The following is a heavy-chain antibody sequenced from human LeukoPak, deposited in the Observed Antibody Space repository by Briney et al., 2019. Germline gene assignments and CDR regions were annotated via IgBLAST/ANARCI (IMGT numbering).Heavy chain of an antibody. CDR3: AADLMVGGYYDSSGYRNYYYYGMDV. Sequence: GASVKVSCKASGGTFSSYAISWVRQAPGQGLEWMGRIIPILGIANYAQKFQGRVTITADKSTSTAYMELSSLRSEDTAVYYCAADLMVGGYYDSSGYRNYYYYGMDVWGQGTTVTVSS. J-gene: IGHJ6*02. CDR1: GGTFSSYA. D-gene: IGHD3-22*01. V-gene: IGHV1-69*04. CDR2: IIPILGIA.